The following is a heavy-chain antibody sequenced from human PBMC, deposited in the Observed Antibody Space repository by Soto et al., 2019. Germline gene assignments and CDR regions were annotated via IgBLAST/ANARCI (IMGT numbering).Heavy chain of an antibody. D-gene: IGHD6-13*01. V-gene: IGHV6-1*01. CDR2: TYYRSKWYN. CDR1: GDSVSSNSVT. CDR3: VRLIGNSWLDY. Sequence: PSQTLSLTCAISGDSVSSNSVTWNWTRQSPSRGLEWLGRTYYRSKWYNDYAVSVESRITINADTSKNQFFLQLNSVIPEDTAVYYCVRLIGNSWLDYWGQGTLVTVSS. J-gene: IGHJ4*02.